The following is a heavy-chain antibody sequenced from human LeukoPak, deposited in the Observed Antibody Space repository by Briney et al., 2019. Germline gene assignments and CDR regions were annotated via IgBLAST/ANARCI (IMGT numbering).Heavy chain of an antibody. D-gene: IGHD3-9*01. Sequence: PSETLSLTCTVSGGSISSYYWSWIRQPPGKGLGWMGYIYYSGSTNYNPSLKSRVTISVDTSKNQFSLKLRSVTAADTAVYYCARHVDRHFDYWGQGTLVTVSS. CDR1: GGSISSYY. CDR2: IYYSGST. CDR3: ARHVDRHFDY. V-gene: IGHV4-59*08. J-gene: IGHJ4*02.